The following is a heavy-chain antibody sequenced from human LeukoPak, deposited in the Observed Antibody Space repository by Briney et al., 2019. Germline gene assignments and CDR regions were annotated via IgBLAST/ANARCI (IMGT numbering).Heavy chain of an antibody. D-gene: IGHD2-8*02. CDR1: GFTFSSYG. J-gene: IGHJ4*02. V-gene: IGHV3-33*01. CDR3: ARVVPGTGFFY. CDR2: IWYDGSNK. Sequence: PGRSLRLSCAASGFTFSSYGMHWVRQAPGKGLEWVAVIWYDGSNKYYADSVKGRFTISRDNSKNTLYLQMNSLRAEDTAVYYCARVVPGTGFFYWGQGTLVTVSS.